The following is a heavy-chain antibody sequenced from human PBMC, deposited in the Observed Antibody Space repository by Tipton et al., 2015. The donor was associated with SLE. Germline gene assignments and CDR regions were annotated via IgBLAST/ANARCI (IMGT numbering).Heavy chain of an antibody. CDR1: GGSITISGYY. J-gene: IGHJ4*02. CDR2: INRDGTT. D-gene: IGHD3-16*02. V-gene: IGHV4-39*07. Sequence: TLSLTCTVSGGSITISGYYWGWIRQSPGKGLEWIGEINRDGTTNYNPSLRSRVTISADTSKKQFSLWLSSVTAADTAVYYCAKVRGYDYLWGNYRPLDHWGQGTRVTVSA. CDR3: AKVRGYDYLWGNYRPLDH.